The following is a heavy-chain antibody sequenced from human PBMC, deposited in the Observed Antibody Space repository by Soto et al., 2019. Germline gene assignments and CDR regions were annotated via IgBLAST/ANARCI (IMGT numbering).Heavy chain of an antibody. CDR1: GFTFSSYW. D-gene: IGHD3-22*01. CDR3: ARVGIVVVTHFDY. J-gene: IGHJ4*02. CDR2: IKQDGSEK. Sequence: GGSLRLSCAASGFTFSSYWMSWVRQAPGKGLEWVANIKQDGSEKYYVDSVKGRFTISRDNAKNSLYLQMNSLRAEDTAVYYCARVGIVVVTHFDYWGQGTLVTVSS. V-gene: IGHV3-7*05.